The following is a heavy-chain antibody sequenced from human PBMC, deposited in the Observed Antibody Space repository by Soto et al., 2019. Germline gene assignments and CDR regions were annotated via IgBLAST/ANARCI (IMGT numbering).Heavy chain of an antibody. CDR2: IIPVFGTA. Sequence: QVQLVQSGAEVKKPGSSVRVSCKASGGTLRNYGISWVRQAPGQGLEWMGGIIPVFGTANYAQKFQGRVKITEDESTNTVYMNVTSMRSEDTAVYYCSRGDATKIVVTTYYGMDVWGQGTTVTVSS. CDR1: GGTLRNYG. J-gene: IGHJ6*02. CDR3: SRGDATKIVVTTYYGMDV. V-gene: IGHV1-69*12. D-gene: IGHD4-17*01.